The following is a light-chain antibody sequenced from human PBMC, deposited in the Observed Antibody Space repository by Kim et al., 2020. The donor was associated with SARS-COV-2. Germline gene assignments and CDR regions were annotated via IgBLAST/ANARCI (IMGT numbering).Light chain of an antibody. Sequence: SASVGDRVTITCRASQGIRSDLGWYQQKPGKVPRLLIYAASSLQSGVPSRFSGSGSGTDFTLTISSLQPEDFATYYCLQDYSYPRTFGQGTKVDIK. J-gene: IGKJ1*01. CDR3: LQDYSYPRT. V-gene: IGKV1-6*01. CDR1: QGIRSD. CDR2: AAS.